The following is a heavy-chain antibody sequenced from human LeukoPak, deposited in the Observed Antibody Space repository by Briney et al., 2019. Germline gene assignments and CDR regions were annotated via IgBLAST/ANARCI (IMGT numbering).Heavy chain of an antibody. CDR1: GGSFSGYY. Sequence: SETLSLTCAVYGGSFSGYYWSWIRQPPGKGLEWMGEINHSGSTNYNPSLKSRVTISVDTSKNQFSLKLSSVTAADTAVYYCARRVVPAASRAFDIWGQGTMVTVSS. J-gene: IGHJ3*02. CDR2: INHSGST. V-gene: IGHV4-34*01. CDR3: ARRVVPAASRAFDI. D-gene: IGHD2-2*01.